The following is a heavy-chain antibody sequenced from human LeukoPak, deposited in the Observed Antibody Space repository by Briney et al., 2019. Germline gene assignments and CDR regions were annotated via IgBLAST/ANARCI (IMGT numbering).Heavy chain of an antibody. Sequence: SVKVSCKASGGTFSSYAISWVRQAPGQGLEWMGGIIPIFGTANYAQKFQGRVTITADKSTSTAYMELSSLRSEDMAVYYCARDMPDYDILTGPFDYWGQGTLVTVSS. J-gene: IGHJ4*02. CDR2: IIPIFGTA. D-gene: IGHD3-9*01. CDR1: GGTFSSYA. CDR3: ARDMPDYDILTGPFDY. V-gene: IGHV1-69*06.